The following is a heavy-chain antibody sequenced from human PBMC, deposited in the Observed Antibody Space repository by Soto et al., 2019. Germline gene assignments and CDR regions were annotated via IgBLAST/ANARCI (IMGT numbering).Heavy chain of an antibody. CDR3: ARGAITMVRGVIIYYYDYGMDV. D-gene: IGHD3-10*01. V-gene: IGHV4-34*01. CDR2: INHSGST. J-gene: IGHJ6*02. Sequence: SETLSLTCAVYGGSFSGYYWSWIRQPPGKGLEWIGEINHSGSTNYNPSLKSRVTISVDTSKNQFSLKLSSVTAADTAVYYCARGAITMVRGVIIYYYDYGMDVWVQGSTVP. CDR1: GGSFSGYY.